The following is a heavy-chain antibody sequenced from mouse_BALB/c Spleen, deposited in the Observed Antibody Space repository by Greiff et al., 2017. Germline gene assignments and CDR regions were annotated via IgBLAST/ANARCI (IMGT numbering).Heavy chain of an antibody. V-gene: IGHV1-5*01. D-gene: IGHD2-10*02. CDR2: IYPGNSDT. Sequence: EVQVVESGTVLARPGASVKMSCKASGYSFTSYWMHWVKQRPGQGLEWIGAIYPGNSDTSYNQKFKGKAKLTAVTSASTAYMELSSLTNEDSAVYYCTRGLYGNYYAMDYWGQGTSVTVSS. CDR1: GYSFTSYW. CDR3: TRGLYGNYYAMDY. J-gene: IGHJ4*01.